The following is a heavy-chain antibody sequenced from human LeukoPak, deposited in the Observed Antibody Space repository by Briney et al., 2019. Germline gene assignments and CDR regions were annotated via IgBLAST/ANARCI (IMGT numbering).Heavy chain of an antibody. CDR3: TRAYYYDSSGYYRY. Sequence: GGSLRPSCTASGFTFGDYAMSWFRQAPGKGLEWVGFIRSKAYGGTTEYAASVKGRFTISRGDSKSIAYLQMNSLKTEDTAVYYCTRAYYYDSSGYYRYWGQGTLVTVSS. V-gene: IGHV3-49*03. CDR2: IRSKAYGGTT. CDR1: GFTFGDYA. J-gene: IGHJ4*02. D-gene: IGHD3-22*01.